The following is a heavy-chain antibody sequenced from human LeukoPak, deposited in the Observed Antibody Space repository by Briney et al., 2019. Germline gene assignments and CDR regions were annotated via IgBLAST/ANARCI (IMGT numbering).Heavy chain of an antibody. V-gene: IGHV4-31*03. J-gene: IGHJ4*02. D-gene: IGHD3-10*01. CDR3: ARVNYGSATKEDY. CDR1: GGSIRSVGYY. Sequence: SETLSLTCTVSGGSIRSVGYYWSWIRQHPGKGLEWIGYTYYSGSAYYNPSLKSRVTISVDTSENQFSLKLSSVTAADTAVYYCARVNYGSATKEDYWGQGTLVTVSS. CDR2: TYYSGSA.